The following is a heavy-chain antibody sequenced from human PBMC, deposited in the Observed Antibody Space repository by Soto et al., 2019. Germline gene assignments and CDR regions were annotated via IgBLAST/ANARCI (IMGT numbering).Heavy chain of an antibody. D-gene: IGHD6-25*01. CDR2: IKGDGSAK. Sequence: EVQLVESGGGLVQPGGSLRLSCAASGFTFGNYWMTWVRQAPGKGLEWVANIKGDGSAKSYLDSVRGRFTVSRDNAENSLFLQMNILRAEDTALYYCARDVSPGSSGYYLHAFDIWCQGTMVTVS. CDR1: GFTFGNYW. CDR3: ARDVSPGSSGYYLHAFDI. V-gene: IGHV3-7*05. J-gene: IGHJ3*02.